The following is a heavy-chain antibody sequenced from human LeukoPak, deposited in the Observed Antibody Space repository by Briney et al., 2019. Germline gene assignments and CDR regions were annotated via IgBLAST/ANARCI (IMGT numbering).Heavy chain of an antibody. CDR3: ARAPSSKQWLQRGLDY. V-gene: IGHV1-2*02. J-gene: IGHJ4*02. CDR1: GYTFTGYY. D-gene: IGHD6-19*01. Sequence: ASVKVSCKASGYTFTGYYMHWVRQAPGQGLEWMGWINPNSGGTNYAQKFQGRVTMTRDTSISTAYMELSRLRSDDTAVYYCARAPSSKQWLQRGLDYWGQGTLVTVSS. CDR2: INPNSGGT.